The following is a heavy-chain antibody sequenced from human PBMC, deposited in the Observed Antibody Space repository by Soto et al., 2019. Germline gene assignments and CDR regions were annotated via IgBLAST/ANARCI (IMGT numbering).Heavy chain of an antibody. CDR3: AKAHIVATIRGGNYYGMDV. Sequence: GGSLRLSCAASGFTFSSYAMSWVRQAPGKGLEWVSAISGSGGSTYYADSVKGRFTISRDNSKNTLYLQMNSLRAEDTAVYYCAKAHIVATIRGGNYYGMDVWGQGTTVTVS. CDR1: GFTFSSYA. D-gene: IGHD5-12*01. V-gene: IGHV3-23*01. CDR2: ISGSGGST. J-gene: IGHJ6*02.